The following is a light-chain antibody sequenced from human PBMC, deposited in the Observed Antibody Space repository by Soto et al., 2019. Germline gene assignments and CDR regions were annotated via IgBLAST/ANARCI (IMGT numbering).Light chain of an antibody. J-gene: IGKJ5*01. Sequence: IPMTQSPSTLSGSVIDRVTITCRASQSISSWLAWYQQKPGKAPKLLIYDASSLQSGVPSRFSGSGSGTEFTLTISSLQPEDFATYYCQQRNSYPITFGQGTRLEIK. V-gene: IGKV1-5*01. CDR3: QQRNSYPIT. CDR1: QSISSW. CDR2: DAS.